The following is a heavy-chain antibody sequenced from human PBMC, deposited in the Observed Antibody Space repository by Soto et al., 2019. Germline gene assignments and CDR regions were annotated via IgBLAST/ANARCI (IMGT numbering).Heavy chain of an antibody. J-gene: IGHJ4*02. CDR3: ARHGRYSPSSGYRLVDY. V-gene: IGHV4-59*08. Sequence: PSETLSLTCTVSGGSINNYFWTWIRQPPGKGMEWIGYISYGGITTYNPSLKSRLTMSVDTSKNQFSLQLISLTAADTAVYYCARHGRYSPSSGYRLVDYCDQVSPVTVS. CDR2: ISYGGIT. D-gene: IGHD3-22*01. CDR1: GGSINNYF.